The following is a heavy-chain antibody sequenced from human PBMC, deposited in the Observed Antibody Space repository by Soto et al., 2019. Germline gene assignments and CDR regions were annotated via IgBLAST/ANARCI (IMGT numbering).Heavy chain of an antibody. Sequence: QVQLVQSGAEVRAPGASVRVSCKASGYTFTNYDINWVRQVPGQGLEWMGWMNGDSGNTGYSQNFQGRVSMTRDTSMNTDYMELSSLTSEDTAVYFCTRRTIAYWYFDLWGRGTLVTVSS. CDR1: GYTFTNYD. J-gene: IGHJ2*01. D-gene: IGHD2-21*01. V-gene: IGHV1-8*01. CDR2: MNGDSGNT. CDR3: TRRTIAYWYFDL.